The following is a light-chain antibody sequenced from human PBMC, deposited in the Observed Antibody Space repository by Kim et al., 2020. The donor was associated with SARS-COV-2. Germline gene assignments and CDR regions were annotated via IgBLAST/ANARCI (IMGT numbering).Light chain of an antibody. J-gene: IGLJ1*01. CDR3: SSYSSISTYYV. CDR1: STDVGAYNY. CDR2: DVT. V-gene: IGLV2-14*03. Sequence: QSFTVAGTVTSTDVGAYNYVFWYQQHPGKAPKLLIYDVTNRPSGVSNRFSGSKSDNTASLTISGLQAEDEADYYCSSYSSISTYYVFGTGTKVTVL.